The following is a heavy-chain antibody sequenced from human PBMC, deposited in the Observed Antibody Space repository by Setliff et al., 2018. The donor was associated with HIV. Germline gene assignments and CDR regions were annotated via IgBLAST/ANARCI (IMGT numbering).Heavy chain of an antibody. CDR3: VGVDFWSGYYVFDY. J-gene: IGHJ4*02. Sequence: SETLSLTCTVSDDSISSNYWSWIRQSAGKGLEWVGRIYTGGRTNYNPSLKGRVTMSVDTSKNQFSLKLSSVTAADTAVYYCVGVDFWSGYYVFDYWGQGTLVTVSS. V-gene: IGHV4-4*07. D-gene: IGHD3-3*01. CDR2: IYTGGRT. CDR1: DDSISSNY.